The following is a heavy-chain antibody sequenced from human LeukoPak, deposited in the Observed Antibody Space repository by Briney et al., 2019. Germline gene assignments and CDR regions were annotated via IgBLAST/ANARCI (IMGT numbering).Heavy chain of an antibody. V-gene: IGHV1-46*01. J-gene: IGHJ5*02. CDR2: INPSGGGA. CDR3: ARDAVVVPSRGNWFDP. Sequence: ASVKVSCKASGYTFASSYIHWVRQAPGQGLEWMGVINPSGGGAMYAQKFQDRVTMTRDASTSTVYMELSSLTSEDTAVYYCARDAVVVPSRGNWFDPWGQGTLVTVSS. CDR1: GYTFASSY. D-gene: IGHD2-21*01.